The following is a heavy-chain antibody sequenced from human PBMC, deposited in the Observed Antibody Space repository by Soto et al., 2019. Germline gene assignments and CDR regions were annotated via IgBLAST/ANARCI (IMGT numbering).Heavy chain of an antibody. CDR2: VSRAGTYT. CDR1: GFTFSRYA. Sequence: EVQLLESGGDVVRPGGALRLSCASSGFTFSRYAMGWVREAPGKGLEWVAGVSRAGTYTFYADSVRGRFSISRDNSRDTVDLYMNALRGDDTAVYFCVKYTVTEDLGESWGQGTLVSVSS. J-gene: IGHJ5*02. D-gene: IGHD3-16*01. CDR3: VKYTVTEDLGES. V-gene: IGHV3-23*01.